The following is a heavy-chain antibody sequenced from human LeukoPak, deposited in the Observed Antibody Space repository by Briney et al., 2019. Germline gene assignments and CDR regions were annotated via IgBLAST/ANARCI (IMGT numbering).Heavy chain of an antibody. CDR3: ARGYGGNSAAFDI. J-gene: IGHJ3*02. CDR1: GFTFRSFG. D-gene: IGHD4-23*01. V-gene: IGHV3-30*03. CDR2: ISYDGSNK. Sequence: GGSLGLSCLASGFTFRSFGMHWVRQAPGTGLEWVALISYDGSNKNYADSVKGRFTISRDNSKNILYLQMNSLRVEDTAVYFCARGYGGNSAAFDIWGQGTMVTVSS.